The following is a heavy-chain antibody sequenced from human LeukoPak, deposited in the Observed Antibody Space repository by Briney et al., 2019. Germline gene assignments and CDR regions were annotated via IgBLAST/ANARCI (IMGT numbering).Heavy chain of an antibody. J-gene: IGHJ4*02. V-gene: IGHV3-23*01. CDR3: AKDSGGAILATTDFGY. Sequence: GGSLRLSCAASGFTSSSYAMGWVRQAPGKGLEWVSAISGSGGSTYYADSVKGRFTISRDNSKNTLYLQMNSLRAEDTAVYYCAKDSGGAILATTDFGYWGQGTLVTVSS. CDR2: ISGSGGST. D-gene: IGHD5-12*01. CDR1: GFTSSSYA.